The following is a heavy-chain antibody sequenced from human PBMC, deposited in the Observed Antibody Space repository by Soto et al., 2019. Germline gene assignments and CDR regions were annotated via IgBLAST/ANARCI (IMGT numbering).Heavy chain of an antibody. V-gene: IGHV4-39*01. D-gene: IGHD3-22*01. J-gene: IGHJ6*02. CDR2: IYYSGST. CDR1: GGSISSSSYY. CDR3: AFTTEGYYYYGMDV. Sequence: LRETLSLTCTVSGGSISSSSYYWGRIRQPPGKGLEWIGSIYYSGSTYYNPSLKSRVTISVDTSKNQFSLKLSSVTAADTAVYYCAFTTEGYYYYGMDVWGQGTTVTVSS.